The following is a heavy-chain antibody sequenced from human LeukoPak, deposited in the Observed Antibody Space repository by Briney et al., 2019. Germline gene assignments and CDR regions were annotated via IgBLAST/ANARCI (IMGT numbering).Heavy chain of an antibody. J-gene: IGHJ4*02. D-gene: IGHD3-16*01. CDR3: AKGPQGD. CDR2: IDSGGGT. Sequence: GGSLRLSCAASGFTFSNYAMNWVRQAPGKGLEWVSAIDSGGGTYYADSVKGRFTISRDNTKNTLYLQLNSLRAEDTAVYYCAKGPQGDWGQGALVTVSS. CDR1: GFTFSNYA. V-gene: IGHV3-23*01.